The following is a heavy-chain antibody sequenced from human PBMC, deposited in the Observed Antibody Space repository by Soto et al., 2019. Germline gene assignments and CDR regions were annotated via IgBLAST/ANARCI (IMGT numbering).Heavy chain of an antibody. V-gene: IGHV1-18*01. D-gene: IGHD2-21*02. J-gene: IGHJ6*02. CDR1: GYTFTSYG. CDR3: ARWGGDSNYYYYGMDV. CDR2: ISAYNGNT. Sequence: QVQLVQSGAEVKKPGASVKVSCKASGYTFTSYGISWVRQAPGQGLEWMGWISAYNGNTNYAQKLQGRVTMTTDTSTSTAYMALRSLRSDDTAVYYCARWGGDSNYYYYGMDVWGQGTTVTVSS.